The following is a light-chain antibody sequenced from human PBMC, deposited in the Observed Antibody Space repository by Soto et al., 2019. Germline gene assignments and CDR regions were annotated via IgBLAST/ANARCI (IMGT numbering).Light chain of an antibody. J-gene: IGLJ1*01. CDR1: SSDVGGYNY. CDR2: DVT. Sequence: QSALTQPRSVSGSPGQSVTISCTGTSSDVGGYNYVSWYQQYPGKAPKLMIYDVTKRPSGVPDRFSGSKPGNTASLTISGLQAEDEADYYCCSHAGTYTSVFGAGTKVTVL. V-gene: IGLV2-11*01. CDR3: CSHAGTYTSV.